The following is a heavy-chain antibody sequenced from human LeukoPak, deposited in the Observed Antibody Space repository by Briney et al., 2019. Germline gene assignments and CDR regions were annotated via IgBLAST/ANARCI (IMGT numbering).Heavy chain of an antibody. Sequence: SETLSPTCTVSGGSISSYYWSWIRQPPGKGLEWIGYIYYSGSTNYNPSLKSRVTISVDTSKNQFSLKLSSVTAADTAVYYCARVPLTAVWGAFDIWGQGTMVTVSS. CDR1: GGSISSYY. CDR3: ARVPLTAVWGAFDI. D-gene: IGHD2-21*02. CDR2: IYYSGST. V-gene: IGHV4-59*01. J-gene: IGHJ3*02.